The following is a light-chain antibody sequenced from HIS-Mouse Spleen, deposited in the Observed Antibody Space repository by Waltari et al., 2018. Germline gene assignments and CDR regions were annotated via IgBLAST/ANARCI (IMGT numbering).Light chain of an antibody. J-gene: IGLJ3*02. Sequence: QSALTQPASVSGSPGPSITIPCTGTSSDVGCYNYVSLYQQHPGKAPKLMIYDVSNRPSGVSNRISGLQAEDEADYYCSSYTSSSTWVFGGGTKLTVL. CDR1: SSDVGCYNY. CDR3: SSYTSSSTWV. CDR2: DVS. V-gene: IGLV2-14*03.